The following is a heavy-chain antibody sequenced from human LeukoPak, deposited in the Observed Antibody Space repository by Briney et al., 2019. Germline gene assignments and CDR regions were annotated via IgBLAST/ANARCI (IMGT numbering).Heavy chain of an antibody. J-gene: IGHJ4*02. V-gene: IGHV4-59*08. D-gene: IGHD6-13*01. CDR3: ARRDSSSWSSFDY. CDR2: IYYSGST. CDR1: GGSISSYY. Sequence: PSETLSLTCTVSGGSISSYYWSWIRQPPGKGLEEIGYIYYSGSTNYNPSLKSRVTMSVDTSKNQFSLKLSSVTAADTAVYYCARRDSSSWSSFDYWGQGTLVTVSS.